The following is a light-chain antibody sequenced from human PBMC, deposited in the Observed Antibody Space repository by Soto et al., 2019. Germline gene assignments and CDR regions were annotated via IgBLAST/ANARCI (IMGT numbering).Light chain of an antibody. CDR2: DVS. CDR3: SSYTSSSSYV. Sequence: CALTQPASVSGSPGQWVTISCTGTSSDVGGYNYVSWYQQHPGKAPKLMIYDVSNRPSGVSNRFSGSKSGNTASLTISGLQAEDEADYYCSSYTSSSSYVFGTGTKVTVL. CDR1: SSDVGGYNY. V-gene: IGLV2-14*01. J-gene: IGLJ1*01.